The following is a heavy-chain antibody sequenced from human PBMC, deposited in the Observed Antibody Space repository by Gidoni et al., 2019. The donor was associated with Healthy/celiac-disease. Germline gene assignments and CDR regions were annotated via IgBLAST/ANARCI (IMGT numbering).Heavy chain of an antibody. J-gene: IGHJ4*02. V-gene: IGHV3-33*01. D-gene: IGHD6-19*01. CDR2: IWYDGSNK. CDR3: ARDRQWLAYFDY. CDR1: GFPFSSYG. Sequence: QVQLLESGGGVVQPGRSLRLSCAASGFPFSSYGMHWVRQAPGKGLGWVAVIWYDGSNKYYADSVKGRFTISRDNSKNTLYLQMNSLRAEDTAVYYCARDRQWLAYFDYWGQGTLVTVSS.